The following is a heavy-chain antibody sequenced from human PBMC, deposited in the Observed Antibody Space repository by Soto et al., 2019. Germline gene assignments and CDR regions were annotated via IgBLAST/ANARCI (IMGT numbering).Heavy chain of an antibody. V-gene: IGHV3-23*01. CDR3: AKDRPGTYYYDSSGYCY. J-gene: IGHJ4*02. D-gene: IGHD3-22*01. CDR2: ISGSGGST. CDR1: GFTFSSYA. Sequence: PGGSLRLSCAASGFTFSSYAMRWVRQAPGKGLEWVSAISGSGGSTYYADSVKGRFTISRDNSKNTLYLQMNSLRAEDTAVYYCAKDRPGTYYYDSSGYCYWGQGTLVTVSS.